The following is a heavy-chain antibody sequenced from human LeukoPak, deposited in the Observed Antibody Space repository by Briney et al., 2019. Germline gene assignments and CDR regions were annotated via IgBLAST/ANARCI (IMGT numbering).Heavy chain of an antibody. CDR1: GFTVSSNY. CDR2: IYSGGST. D-gene: IGHD3-22*01. J-gene: IGHJ4*02. CDR3: ARDYYDSSGYYDDY. Sequence: GGSLRLSCAASGFTVSSNYMSWVRQAPGKGLEWVSVIYSGGSTYYADSVKGRFTISRDNSKNTLYLQMNGLRAEDTAVYYCARDYYDSSGYYDDYWGQGTLVTVSS. V-gene: IGHV3-66*01.